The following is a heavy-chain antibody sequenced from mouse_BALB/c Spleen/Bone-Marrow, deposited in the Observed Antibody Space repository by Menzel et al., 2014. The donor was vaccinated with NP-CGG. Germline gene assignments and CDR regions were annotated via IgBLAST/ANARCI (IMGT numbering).Heavy chain of an antibody. CDR2: TWAGGDI. CDR3: VREGYFYAMDN. J-gene: IGHJ4*01. V-gene: IGHV2-9*02. CDR1: GFSLTSYG. Sequence: VKLMESGPGLVAPSQSLSITCTVSGFSLTSYGVHWVRQPPGKGLEWLGVTWAGGDISYNSALMSRLIISKDSSKSQVFLKMNSLQTDDTAMYYCVREGYFYAMDNWGQGTSVTVSS.